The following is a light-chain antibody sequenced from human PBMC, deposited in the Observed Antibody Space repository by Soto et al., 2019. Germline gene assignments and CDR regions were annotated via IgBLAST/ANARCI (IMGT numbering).Light chain of an antibody. CDR2: DTS. Sequence: EILLTQSPVTLSVSPGARATLSCRASQSLTSNLAWYQQRPGQAPRLLIYDTSTRATDVPARFSGSGSGTEFTLTIASLQSEDFAVYYCQQRYNWPWTFGRGTRVEI. CDR1: QSLTSN. CDR3: QQRYNWPWT. V-gene: IGKV3-15*01. J-gene: IGKJ1*01.